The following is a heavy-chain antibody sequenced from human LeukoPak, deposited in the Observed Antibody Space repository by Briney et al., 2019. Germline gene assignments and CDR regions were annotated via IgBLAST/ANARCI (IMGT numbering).Heavy chain of an antibody. Sequence: VASVKVSCXASGGTFSSYTISWVRQARGQGLEWMGRIIPILGIANYAQKFQGRVTITTDESTSTAYMELSSLRSEDTAVYYCAGSYDSSGLIDYWGQGTLVTVSS. D-gene: IGHD3-22*01. V-gene: IGHV1-69*02. CDR1: GGTFSSYT. CDR3: AGSYDSSGLIDY. J-gene: IGHJ4*02. CDR2: IIPILGIA.